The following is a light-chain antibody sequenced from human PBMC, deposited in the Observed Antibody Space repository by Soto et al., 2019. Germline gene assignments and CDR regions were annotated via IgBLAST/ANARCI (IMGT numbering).Light chain of an antibody. V-gene: IGKV1-5*01. Sequence: DIQMTQSPSALSASVGDRVTITCRASQTISDSLAWYQQKPGKAPDLLMSDVSSLERGVPSRFSGSGSGTEFTLTISSLQPEDFGIYYCQQYENYWTFGQGTKVDIK. J-gene: IGKJ1*01. CDR2: DVS. CDR3: QQYENYWT. CDR1: QTISDS.